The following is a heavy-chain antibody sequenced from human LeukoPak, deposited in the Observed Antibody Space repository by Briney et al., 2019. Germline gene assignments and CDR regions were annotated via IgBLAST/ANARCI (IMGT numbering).Heavy chain of an antibody. Sequence: PSQTLSLTCSVSGGSISRSDYYWSWIRQPPGKGLEWIGYIYHSGSTYFNPSLKSRVTISVDTSKNQFSLKLSSVTAADTAVYYCARGPDSSGYYYFDFWGQGTLVTVSS. D-gene: IGHD3-22*01. J-gene: IGHJ4*02. CDR2: IYHSGST. CDR3: ARGPDSSGYYYFDF. V-gene: IGHV4-30-4*01. CDR1: GGSISRSDYY.